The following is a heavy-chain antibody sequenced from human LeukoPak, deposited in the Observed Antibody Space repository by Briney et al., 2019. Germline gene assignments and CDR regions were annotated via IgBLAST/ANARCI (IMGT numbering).Heavy chain of an antibody. D-gene: IGHD3-10*01. CDR2: IYSSVST. Sequence: SETLSLTCTVSGASISSYYWSWIRQPAGKGREWIGRIYSSVSTNYNPALKSRVTMSVDTSKNQVSLKLSSVTAADTAVYYCARGGVRGVFGAFDIWGQGTMVTVSS. CDR3: ARGGVRGVFGAFDI. CDR1: GASISSYY. V-gene: IGHV4-4*07. J-gene: IGHJ3*02.